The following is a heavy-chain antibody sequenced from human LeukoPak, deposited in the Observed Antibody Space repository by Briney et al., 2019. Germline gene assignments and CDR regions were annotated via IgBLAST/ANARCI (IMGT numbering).Heavy chain of an antibody. CDR2: INGDGGST. CDR3: ARGYGSGEDGDY. D-gene: IGHD3-10*01. V-gene: IGHV3-43*02. Sequence: PGGSLRLSCAAPGFNFDDYALHWVRQAPGKGLEWVSLINGDGGSTFYADSLKGRFTISRDNAKNSLYLQMNSLRAEDTALYYCARGYGSGEDGDYWGQGTLVTVSS. J-gene: IGHJ4*02. CDR1: GFNFDDYA.